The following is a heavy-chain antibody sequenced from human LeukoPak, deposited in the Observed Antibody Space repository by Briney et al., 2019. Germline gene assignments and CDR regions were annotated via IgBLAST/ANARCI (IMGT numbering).Heavy chain of an antibody. Sequence: SETLSLTCTVSGGSISSYYWSWIRQPPGKGLEWIGYIYYSGSTSYNPSLKSRVTISVDTSKNQFSLKLSSVTAADTAVYYCARVLGYGSGSRLGNWGQGTLVTVSS. J-gene: IGHJ4*02. CDR3: ARVLGYGSGSRLGN. V-gene: IGHV4-59*01. D-gene: IGHD3-10*01. CDR1: GGSISSYY. CDR2: IYYSGST.